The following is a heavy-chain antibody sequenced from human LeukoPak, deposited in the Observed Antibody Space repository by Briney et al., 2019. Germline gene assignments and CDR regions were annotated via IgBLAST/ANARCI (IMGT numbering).Heavy chain of an antibody. CDR2: IRYDGSNK. CDR3: ATQTSGIAAADPPEQRAFDI. D-gene: IGHD6-13*01. Sequence: GGSLRLSCAASGFTFSSYGMHWVRQAPGKGLEWVAFIRYDGSNKYYADSVKGRFTISRDNSKNTLYLQMNSLRAEDTAVYYCATQTSGIAAADPPEQRAFDIWGQGTMVTVSS. J-gene: IGHJ3*02. V-gene: IGHV3-30*02. CDR1: GFTFSSYG.